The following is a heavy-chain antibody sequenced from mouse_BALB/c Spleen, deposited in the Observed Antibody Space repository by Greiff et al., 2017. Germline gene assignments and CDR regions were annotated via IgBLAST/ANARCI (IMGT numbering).Heavy chain of an antibody. V-gene: IGHV5-2*01. D-gene: IGHD3-1*01. CDR2: INSDGGST. CDR3: ARDQISAGGAWFAY. J-gene: IGHJ3*01. CDR1: EYEFPSHD. Sequence: DVKLVESGGGLVQPGESLKLSCESNEYEFPSHDMSWVRKTPEKRLELVAAINSDGGSTYYPDTMERRFIISRDNTKKTLYLQMSSLRSEDTALYYCARDQISAGGAWFAYWGQGTLVTVSA.